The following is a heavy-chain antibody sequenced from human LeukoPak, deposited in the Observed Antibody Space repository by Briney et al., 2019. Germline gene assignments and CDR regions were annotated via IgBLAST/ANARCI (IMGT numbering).Heavy chain of an antibody. Sequence: ASVKVSCKASGYTFTGYYMHWVRQAPGQGLEWMGWINPNSGGTNYAQKFQGRVTMTRDTSISTAYMELSRLRSDDTVVYYCAREKLNPRYSSDLDAFDIWGQGTMVTVSS. J-gene: IGHJ3*02. CDR2: INPNSGGT. CDR3: AREKLNPRYSSDLDAFDI. CDR1: GYTFTGYY. V-gene: IGHV1-2*02. D-gene: IGHD6-19*01.